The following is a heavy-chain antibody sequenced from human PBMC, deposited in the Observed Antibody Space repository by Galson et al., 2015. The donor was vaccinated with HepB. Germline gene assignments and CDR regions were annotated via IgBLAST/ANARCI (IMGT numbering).Heavy chain of an antibody. Sequence: SLRLSCAVSGFTFSTYWKGWVRQAPGKGLEWVANIKPDGSETYYVDSVRGRFTISRDNAKNSLYLQMNSLRADDTAVYYCATRVIRGQGTVVTVSS. CDR2: IKPDGSET. CDR1: GFTFSTYW. J-gene: IGHJ3*02. CDR3: ATRVI. V-gene: IGHV3-7*01.